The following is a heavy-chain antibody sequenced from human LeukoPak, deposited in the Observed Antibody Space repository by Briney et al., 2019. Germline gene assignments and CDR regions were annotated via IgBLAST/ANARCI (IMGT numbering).Heavy chain of an antibody. CDR2: ISSSSSYI. Sequence: PGGSLRLSCAASGFTFSSYAMSWVRQAPGKGLEWVSSISSSSSYIYYADSVKGRFTISRDNAKNSLYPQMNSLRAEDTAVYYCARAQPGIAAAGGGFDYWGQGTLVTVSS. D-gene: IGHD6-13*01. CDR1: GFTFSSYA. V-gene: IGHV3-21*01. J-gene: IGHJ4*02. CDR3: ARAQPGIAAAGGGFDY.